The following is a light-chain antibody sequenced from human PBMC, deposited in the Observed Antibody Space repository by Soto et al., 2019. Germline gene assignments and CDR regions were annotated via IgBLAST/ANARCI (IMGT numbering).Light chain of an antibody. V-gene: IGLV1-51*01. CDR3: GTWDSSLSAYV. CDR2: DDN. Sequence: QSVLTQPPSVSAAPGQKVTISCSGSSSNIGNNYVSWYQQLPGTAPKLLIYDDNKRPSGIPDRFSGSKSGTSATLGITRLQTGDEADYYCGTWDSSLSAYVFGTGTKDTDL. J-gene: IGLJ1*01. CDR1: SSNIGNNY.